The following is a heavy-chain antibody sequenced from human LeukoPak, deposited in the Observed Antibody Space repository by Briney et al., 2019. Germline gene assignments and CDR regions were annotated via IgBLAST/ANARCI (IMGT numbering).Heavy chain of an antibody. V-gene: IGHV1-2*02. CDR3: ARGDGLWFGELLPHDY. Sequence: GASVKVSCKASGYTFTGYYMHWVRQAPGQGLEWMGWINPNSGGTNYAQKFQGRVTMTRDTSISTAYMELSTLRSDDTAVYYCARGDGLWFGELLPHDYWGRGTLVTVSS. D-gene: IGHD3-10*01. CDR1: GYTFTGYY. J-gene: IGHJ4*02. CDR2: INPNSGGT.